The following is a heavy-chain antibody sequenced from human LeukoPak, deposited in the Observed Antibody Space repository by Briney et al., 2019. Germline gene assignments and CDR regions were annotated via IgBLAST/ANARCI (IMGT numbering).Heavy chain of an antibody. Sequence: ASVKVSCKASGYTFTGYYMHWVRQAPGQGLEWMGCINPNSGGTNYAQKFQGRVTMTRDTSISTAYMELSRLRSDDTAVYYCARVGYCSGGSCYVYPFDYWGQGTLVTVSS. J-gene: IGHJ4*02. D-gene: IGHD2-15*01. V-gene: IGHV1-2*02. CDR3: ARVGYCSGGSCYVYPFDY. CDR1: GYTFTGYY. CDR2: INPNSGGT.